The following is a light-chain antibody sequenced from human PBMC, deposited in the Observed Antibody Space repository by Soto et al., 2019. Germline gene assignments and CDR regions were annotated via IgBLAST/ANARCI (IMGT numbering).Light chain of an antibody. CDR3: SSFGGSNDVL. CDR2: EVN. J-gene: IGLJ2*01. Sequence: QSALTQPPSASGSPGQSVTISCTGTSSDVGGNKFVSWYQQHPGKAPRLIIYEVNRRPSGVPDRFSGSKSGNTASLTVSGRQDEDEADYYCSSFGGSNDVLFGGGTKVTVL. CDR1: SSDVGGNKF. V-gene: IGLV2-8*01.